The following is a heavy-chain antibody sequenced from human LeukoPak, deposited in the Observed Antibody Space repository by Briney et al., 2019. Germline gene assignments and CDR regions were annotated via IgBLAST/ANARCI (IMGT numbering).Heavy chain of an antibody. CDR2: INPNSGAT. V-gene: IGHV1-2*06. CDR1: GYTFTVYY. CDR3: AREGIAAPYYFDY. D-gene: IGHD6-13*01. J-gene: IGHJ4*02. Sequence: GASVTVSCIPSGYTFTVYYMHWVRQAPGQGLEWMGRINPNSGATNDAQKFQGRVTMTRDTSISTAHMELTTLRSDDTAVYYCAREGIAAPYYFDYWGQGTLVTVSS.